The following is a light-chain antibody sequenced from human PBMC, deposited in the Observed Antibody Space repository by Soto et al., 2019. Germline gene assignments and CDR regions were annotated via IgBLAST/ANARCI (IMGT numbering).Light chain of an antibody. CDR3: QKYNSAPRT. CDR1: QGISNY. Sequence: DIQMTPSPSSLSAAVGDRVTITCRASQGISNYLAWYQQKPGKVPKLLIYAASTLQSGVPSRFSGSGSGTDFTLTISSLQPEDVATYYCQKYNSAPRTFGQGIKVDIK. J-gene: IGKJ1*01. V-gene: IGKV1-27*01. CDR2: AAS.